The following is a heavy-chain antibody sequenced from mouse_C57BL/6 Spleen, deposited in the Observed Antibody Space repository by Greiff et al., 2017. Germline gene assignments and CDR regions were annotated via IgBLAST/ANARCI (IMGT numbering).Heavy chain of an antibody. CDR1: GYSFTGYY. Sequence: EVQLQQSGPELVKPGASVKISCKASGYSFTGYYMNWVKQSPEKSLEWIGEINPSTGGTTYNQKFKAKATLTVAKSSSTAYMQLKSLTSEDSAVYYCARNGGQLRPSFAYWGQGTLVTVSA. D-gene: IGHD3-2*02. CDR2: INPSTGGT. J-gene: IGHJ3*01. CDR3: ARNGGQLRPSFAY. V-gene: IGHV1-42*01.